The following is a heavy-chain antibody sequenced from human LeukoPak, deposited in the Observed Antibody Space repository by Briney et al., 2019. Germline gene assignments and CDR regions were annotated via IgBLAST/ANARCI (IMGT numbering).Heavy chain of an antibody. CDR1: GGSISSSTYS. Sequence: SETLSLTCTVSGGSISSSTYSWDWIRQTPGKGLEWIGTIYYSGTTYYIPSLKSRVTISLDTSKNQSSLKLSSVTAADTAVYYCARGVVVTAIDAFDIWGQGTMVTVSS. J-gene: IGHJ3*02. D-gene: IGHD2-21*02. V-gene: IGHV4-39*07. CDR2: IYYSGTT. CDR3: ARGVVVTAIDAFDI.